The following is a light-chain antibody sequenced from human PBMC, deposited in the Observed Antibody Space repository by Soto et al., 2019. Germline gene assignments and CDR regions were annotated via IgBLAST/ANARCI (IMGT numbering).Light chain of an antibody. J-gene: IGLJ1*01. CDR3: SSYTSSSTLNYV. CDR1: SSDVGGYNY. V-gene: IGLV2-14*01. CDR2: DVS. Sequence: QSALAQPASVSGSPGQSITISCTGTSSDVGGYNYVSWYQQHPGKAHKLMIYDVSNRPSGVSNRFSGSKSGNTASLTISGLQVEDEADYYCSSYTSSSTLNYVFGTGTKFTV.